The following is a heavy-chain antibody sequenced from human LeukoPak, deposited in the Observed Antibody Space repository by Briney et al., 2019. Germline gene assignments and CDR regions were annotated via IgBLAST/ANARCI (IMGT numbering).Heavy chain of an antibody. J-gene: IGHJ6*03. CDR2: IYHIGGT. Sequence: SGTLSLTCAVSGGSISSSNWWSWVRQPPGKGREWIGEIYHIGGTNYNPSLKSRVTISVDKSQNQFSLRLSSVTAADTAVYYCARDYYSGYDPEDRYYYYYMDVWGKGTTVTVSS. CDR3: ARDYYSGYDPEDRYYYYYMDV. D-gene: IGHD5-12*01. V-gene: IGHV4-4*02. CDR1: GGSISSSNW.